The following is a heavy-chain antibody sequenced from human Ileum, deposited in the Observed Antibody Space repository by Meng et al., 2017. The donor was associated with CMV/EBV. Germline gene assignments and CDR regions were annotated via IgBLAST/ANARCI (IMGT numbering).Heavy chain of an antibody. Sequence: QLHPQTCGTSQRMPPDPLSLPCTVTGGSVSSYDWTWIRQPAGKGLEWIGRIHPSGTTDDNHSLRGRVTMSLDTSKNQFSLKLTSVTAADTAVYYCARAAARGVPVDLWGQGTLVTVSS. D-gene: IGHD3-10*01. CDR1: GGSVSSYD. CDR3: ARAAARGVPVDL. V-gene: IGHV4-4*07. CDR2: IHPSGTT. J-gene: IGHJ5*02.